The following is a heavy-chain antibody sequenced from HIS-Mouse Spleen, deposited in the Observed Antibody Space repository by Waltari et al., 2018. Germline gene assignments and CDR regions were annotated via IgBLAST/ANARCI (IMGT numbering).Heavy chain of an antibody. Sequence: QVQLQQWGAGLLKPSETLSLTCAVYGGSFSGYYWSWIRQPPGKGLEWIGEINQSGGTKSNPSLKRRVTISVATSKNQFSLKLSSVTAADAAVYYCASLDYGDYYWGQGTLVTVSS. CDR1: GGSFSGYY. CDR2: INQSGGT. CDR3: ASLDYGDYY. V-gene: IGHV4-34*01. J-gene: IGHJ4*02. D-gene: IGHD4-17*01.